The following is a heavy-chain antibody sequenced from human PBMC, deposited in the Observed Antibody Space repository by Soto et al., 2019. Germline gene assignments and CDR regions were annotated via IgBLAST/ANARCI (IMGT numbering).Heavy chain of an antibody. CDR1: GFTVSSNY. V-gene: IGHV3-66*01. Sequence: EVQLVESGGGLVQPGGYLRLSCAASGFTVSSNYMSWVRQAPGKGLEWVSVIDSGGSTYYADSVKGRFTISRDNSKNTLYLQMNSLRAEDTAVYYCARDSLYDYIWGSYHFDYWGQGTLVTVSS. CDR3: ARDSLYDYIWGSYHFDY. J-gene: IGHJ4*02. CDR2: IDSGGST. D-gene: IGHD3-16*02.